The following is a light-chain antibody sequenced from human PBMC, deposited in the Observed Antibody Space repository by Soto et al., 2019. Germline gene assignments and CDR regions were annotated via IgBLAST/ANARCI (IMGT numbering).Light chain of an antibody. V-gene: IGKV3-20*01. CDR3: QQPWA. CDR1: QSVTSNY. CDR2: GAS. Sequence: ENVLTQSPGTLSLSPGETATLSCRASQSVTSNYLSWYQQKPGQAPRLVIFGASTRATGTPDRFSGSGSGTDFTFTISRLEPEDFAVYFCQQPWAFGQGTKVEI. J-gene: IGKJ1*01.